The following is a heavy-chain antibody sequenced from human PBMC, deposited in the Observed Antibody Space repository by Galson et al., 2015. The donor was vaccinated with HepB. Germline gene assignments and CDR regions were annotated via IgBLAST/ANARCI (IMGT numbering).Heavy chain of an antibody. D-gene: IGHD3-16*01. J-gene: IGHJ4*02. Sequence: SLRLSCAASGFTFSSYAMSWVRQAPGKGLEWVSAISGSGGSTYYADSVKGRFTISRDNSKNTLYLQMNSLRAEDTAVYYCTKARRGWGYYFDYWGQGTLVTVSS. CDR3: TKARRGWGYYFDY. CDR2: ISGSGGST. V-gene: IGHV3-23*01. CDR1: GFTFSSYA.